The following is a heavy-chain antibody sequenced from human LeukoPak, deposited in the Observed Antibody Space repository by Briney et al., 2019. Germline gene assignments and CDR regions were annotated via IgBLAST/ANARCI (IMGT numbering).Heavy chain of an antibody. CDR1: GGSISSYY. CDR2: IYTSGST. V-gene: IGHV4-4*07. Sequence: SETLSLTCTVSGGSISSYYWSWIRQPAGKGLEWIGRIYTSGSTNYNPSLKSRVTMSVDTSKNQFSLKLSSVTAADTAVYSDAAIRDFDWEGAFDIWGQGTMVTVSS. J-gene: IGHJ3*02. D-gene: IGHD3-9*01. CDR3: AAIRDFDWEGAFDI.